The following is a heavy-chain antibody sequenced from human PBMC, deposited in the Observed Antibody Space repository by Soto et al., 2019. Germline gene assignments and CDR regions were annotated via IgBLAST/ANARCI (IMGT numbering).Heavy chain of an antibody. CDR2: ISYDGSNK. CDR1: GFTFSSYG. CDR3: VIAARRGLDYFDY. J-gene: IGHJ4*02. D-gene: IGHD6-6*01. Sequence: GGSLRLSCAASGFTFSSYGMHWVRQAPGKGLEWVAVISYDGSNKYYADSVKGRFTISRDNSKNTLYLQMNSLRAEDTAVYYCVIAARRGLDYFDYWGQGTLVTVSS. V-gene: IGHV3-30*03.